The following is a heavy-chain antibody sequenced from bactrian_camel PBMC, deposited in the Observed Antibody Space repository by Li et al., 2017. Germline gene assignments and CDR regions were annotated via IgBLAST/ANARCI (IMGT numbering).Heavy chain of an antibody. Sequence: HVQLVESGGGSVQVGGSLTLSCATSARYSTYTMGWFRQALGKEREGVAAIESDGRTAYGDSVKGRFTISRDNAKNILYLQMNSLKPDDTAMYYCASDRGTGSYWREVCATRPVEQYSYWGQGTQVTVS. V-gene: IGHV3S53*01. CDR2: IESDGRT. CDR3: ASDRGTGSYWREVCATRPVEQYSY. CDR1: ARYSTYT. D-gene: IGHD3*01. J-gene: IGHJ4*01.